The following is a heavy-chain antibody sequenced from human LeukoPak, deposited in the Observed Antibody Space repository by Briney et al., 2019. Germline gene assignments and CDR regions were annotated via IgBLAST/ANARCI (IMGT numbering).Heavy chain of an antibody. D-gene: IGHD6-13*01. CDR3: AGAAALTNWFDP. CDR1: GGSIRRYY. Sequence: SETLSLTCIVSGGSIRRYYWSWIRQPPGKGLEWIGYIYYPGSTNYNPSLKSRVSISLDTSKNQFSLKLNSVTAADTAVYYCAGAAALTNWFDPWGQGTLVTVSS. CDR2: IYYPGST. J-gene: IGHJ5*02. V-gene: IGHV4-59*01.